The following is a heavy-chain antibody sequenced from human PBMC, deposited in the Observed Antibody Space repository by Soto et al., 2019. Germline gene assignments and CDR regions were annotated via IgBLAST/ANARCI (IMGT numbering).Heavy chain of an antibody. Sequence: EVQLVESGGGLVQPGRSLRLSCAASGFTFDDYAMHWVRQAPGKGLEWVSGISWNSGSIGYADSVKGRFTISRDNAKNSLYLTMNSLRAEDTALYYWAKDAITMVRGVISYYGMDVWGQGTTVTVSS. V-gene: IGHV3-9*01. CDR3: AKDAITMVRGVISYYGMDV. J-gene: IGHJ6*02. CDR1: GFTFDDYA. D-gene: IGHD3-10*01. CDR2: ISWNSGSI.